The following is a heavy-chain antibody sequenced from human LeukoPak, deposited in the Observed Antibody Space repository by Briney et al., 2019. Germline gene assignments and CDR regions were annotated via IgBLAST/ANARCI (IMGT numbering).Heavy chain of an antibody. D-gene: IGHD5-12*01. V-gene: IGHV3-30*18. Sequence: GRSLRLSCAASGFTFSSYGMHWVRQAPGKGLERVAVISYDGSNKYYADSVKGRFTISRDNSKNTLYLQMNSLRAEDTAVYYCAKEGAGGTVYSGFAYWGQGTLVTVSS. CDR3: AKEGAGGTVYSGFAY. CDR2: ISYDGSNK. J-gene: IGHJ4*02. CDR1: GFTFSSYG.